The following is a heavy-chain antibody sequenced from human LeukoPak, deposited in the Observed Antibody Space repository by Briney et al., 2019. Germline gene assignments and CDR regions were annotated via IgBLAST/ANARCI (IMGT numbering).Heavy chain of an antibody. CDR1: GFTFSIYA. CDR3: AKDRGQSSGWYP. CDR2: ISGSGGST. J-gene: IGHJ5*02. Sequence: GGSLRLSCAASGFTFSIYAISWVRQAPGKGLEWVSAISGSGGSTYYADSVKGRFTISRDNSKNTLYLQMNSLRAEDKASYYCAKDRGQSSGWYPWGQGTLVTVSS. V-gene: IGHV3-23*01. D-gene: IGHD6-19*01.